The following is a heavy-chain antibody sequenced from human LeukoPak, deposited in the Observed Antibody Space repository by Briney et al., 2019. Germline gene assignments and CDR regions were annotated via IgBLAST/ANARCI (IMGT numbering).Heavy chain of an antibody. V-gene: IGHV1-18*01. J-gene: IGHJ4*02. D-gene: IGHD1-7*01. CDR1: GYTFTSYG. CDR2: ISAYNGNT. CDR3: ARDEPITGTTSHADY. Sequence: ASVKVSCKASGYTFTSYGISWVRQAPGQGLEWMGWISAYNGNTNYAQKLQGRATMTTDTSTSTAYMELRSLRSDDTAVYYCARDEPITGTTSHADYWGQGTLVTVSS.